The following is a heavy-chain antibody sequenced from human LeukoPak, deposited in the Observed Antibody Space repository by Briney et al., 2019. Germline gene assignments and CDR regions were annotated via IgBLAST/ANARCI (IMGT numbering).Heavy chain of an antibody. Sequence: PSETLSLTCSVSGGSISSYYWSWTRQPPGKGLEWIGHIFYSGSTKYNPSLKSRVTMSLDMSESQFSLKLSSVTAADTAVYYCARGGREGYWGQGTLVTVSS. CDR2: IFYSGST. V-gene: IGHV4-59*01. J-gene: IGHJ4*02. CDR3: ARGGREGY. CDR1: GGSISSYY. D-gene: IGHD5-24*01.